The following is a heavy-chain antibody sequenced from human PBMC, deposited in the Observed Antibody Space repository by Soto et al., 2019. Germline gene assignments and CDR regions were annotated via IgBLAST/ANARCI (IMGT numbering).Heavy chain of an antibody. D-gene: IGHD3-22*01. CDR1: GGSISSSSYY. CDR2: IYYSGST. V-gene: IGHV4-39*01. CDR3: ARFGTYYETSGFLY. Sequence: SETLSLTCIVSGGSISSSSYYWGWIRQPPGKGLEWIGSIYYSGSTYYNPSLKSRVTISVDTSKNQYSLKLSSVTAADTAVYYCARFGTYYETSGFLYWGLGTLVTVSS. J-gene: IGHJ4*02.